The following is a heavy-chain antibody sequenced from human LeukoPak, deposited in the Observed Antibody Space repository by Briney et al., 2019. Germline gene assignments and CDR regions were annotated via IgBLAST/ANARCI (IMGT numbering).Heavy chain of an antibody. J-gene: IGHJ4*02. V-gene: IGHV1-2*02. CDR1: GLNFIKHY. CDR3: VRWCASDLDY. Sequence: GASVKVSCMACGLNFIKHYIQWVGQAPGQGLEFLGWISPDSGGTNYPQKFQGRVTLTRDTSISTACMEQTRLRSGDTDAYYGVRWCASDLDYWGQGTLVTVSS. D-gene: IGHD4/OR15-4a*01. CDR2: ISPDSGGT.